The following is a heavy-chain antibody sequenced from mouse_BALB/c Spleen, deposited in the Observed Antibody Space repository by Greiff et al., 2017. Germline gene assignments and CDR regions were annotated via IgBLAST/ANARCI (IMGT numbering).Heavy chain of an antibody. V-gene: IGHV1-55*01. D-gene: IGHD2-14*01. J-gene: IGHJ4*01. CDR3: ARGLGVRRSYAMDY. CDR1: GYNFTSYW. CDR2: IYPGSGST. Sequence: VQLQQPGAELVKPGTSVKLSCKASGYNFTSYWINWVKLRPGQGLEWIGDIYPGSGSTNYNEKFKSKATLTVDTSSSTAYMQLSSLASEDSALYYCARGLGVRRSYAMDYWGQGTSVTVSS.